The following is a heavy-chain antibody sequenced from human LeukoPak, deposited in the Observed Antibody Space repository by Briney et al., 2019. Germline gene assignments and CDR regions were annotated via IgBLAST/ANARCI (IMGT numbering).Heavy chain of an antibody. J-gene: IGHJ4*02. CDR2: IIPIFGTA. CDR3: AREFRGYCSGGSCYSNYFDY. Sequence: GSSVKVSCKASGGTFSSYAISWVRQAPGQGLEWMGGIIPIFGTANYAQKFQGRVTITTDESTGTAYMELSSLRSEDTAVYYCAREFRGYCSGGSCYSNYFDYWGQGTLVTVSS. D-gene: IGHD2-15*01. CDR1: GGTFSSYA. V-gene: IGHV1-69*05.